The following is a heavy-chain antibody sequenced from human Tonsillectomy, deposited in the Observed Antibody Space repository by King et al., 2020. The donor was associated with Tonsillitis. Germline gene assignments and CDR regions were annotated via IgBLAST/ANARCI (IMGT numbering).Heavy chain of an antibody. CDR3: ARGGSHDSSGNPSAFDI. CDR2: IYTSGST. J-gene: IGHJ3*02. CDR1: GGSISGYY. V-gene: IGHV4-4*07. Sequence: VQLQESGPGLVKPSETLSLICIVSGGSISGYYWSWIRQPAGKGLEWIGRIYTSGSTDYNPSLKSRVTLSVDTSKNQYSLKLRSVTAADTADYYCARGGSHDSSGNPSAFDIWGQGTMVTVSS. D-gene: IGHD3-22*01.